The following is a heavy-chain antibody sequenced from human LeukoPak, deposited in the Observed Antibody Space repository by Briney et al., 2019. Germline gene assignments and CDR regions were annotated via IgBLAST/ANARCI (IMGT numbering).Heavy chain of an antibody. J-gene: IGHJ4*02. D-gene: IGHD5-18*01. CDR2: IYYTGST. Sequence: PSETLSLTCTVSGGSVSSGSYYWSWIRQPPGQRLEWIGYIYYTGSTNYNPSLKSRVTISVDTSKNQFSLKLRSVTAADTAVYYCARGHGIWSEDTYGQRFDYWGQGTLVTVSS. CDR1: GGSVSSGSYY. CDR3: ARGHGIWSEDTYGQRFDY. V-gene: IGHV4-61*01.